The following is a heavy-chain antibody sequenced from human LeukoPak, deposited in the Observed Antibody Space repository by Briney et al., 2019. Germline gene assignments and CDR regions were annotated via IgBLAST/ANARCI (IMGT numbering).Heavy chain of an antibody. CDR2: IYYSGTT. CDR3: ARVGYGSGSWGWFDP. D-gene: IGHD3-10*01. CDR1: GGSISGSF. J-gene: IGHJ5*02. Sequence: SETLSLTCTVSGGSISGSFWSWIRQSPGKGLEYIGYIYYSGTTDYNPTLKSRVSMSVDTSKNQFFLNLTSVTAADTAIYYCARVGYGSGSWGWFDPWGQGTLVTVSS. V-gene: IGHV4-59*01.